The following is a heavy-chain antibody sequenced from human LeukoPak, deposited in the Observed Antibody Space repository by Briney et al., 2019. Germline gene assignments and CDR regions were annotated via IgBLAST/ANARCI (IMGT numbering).Heavy chain of an antibody. CDR1: GYSFTSYW. V-gene: IGHV5-51*01. J-gene: IGHJ4*02. CDR3: ARSLRYFDWLPPPFDY. D-gene: IGHD3-9*01. Sequence: GESLKISCKGSGYSFTSYWIGWVRQMPGKGLEWMGIIYPGDSDTRYSPSFQGQVTISADKSISTAYLQWSSLKASDTAIYYCARSLRYFDWLPPPFDYWGQGTLVTVSS. CDR2: IYPGDSDT.